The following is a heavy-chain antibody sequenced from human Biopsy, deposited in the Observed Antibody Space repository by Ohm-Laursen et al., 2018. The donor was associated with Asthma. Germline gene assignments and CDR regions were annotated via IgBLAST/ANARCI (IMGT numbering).Heavy chain of an antibody. J-gene: IGHJ6*02. V-gene: IGHV4-30-4*01. D-gene: IGHD4-17*01. CDR1: GGYTGSSDHH. CDR2: VFWSGST. Sequence: PSETLSLTCIVSGGYTGSSDHHWAWIRQAPGKGLEWIGFVFWSGSTHYSRSLERRVSISIDTATNEFSMKLWSVTPADTAVYFCARVVSYGDIYFGIDVWGPGNTVVVS. CDR3: ARVVSYGDIYFGIDV.